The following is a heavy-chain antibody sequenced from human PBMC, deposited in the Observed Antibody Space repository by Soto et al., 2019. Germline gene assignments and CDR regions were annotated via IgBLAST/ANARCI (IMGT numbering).Heavy chain of an antibody. J-gene: IGHJ4*02. CDR1: GFTFSSNA. V-gene: IGHV3-30-3*01. CDR2: MSYDGSNE. D-gene: IGHD4-17*01. Sequence: QVQLVESGGGVVQPGRSLRLSCAASGFTFSSNAMHWVRQAPGKELEWVAVMSYDGSNEYYADSVKGRFTISRDNSKKTLYLQMNSLRAEDTAVYYCARDSILSGTTRPPPLDYWGQGTLVTVSS. CDR3: ARDSILSGTTRPPPLDY.